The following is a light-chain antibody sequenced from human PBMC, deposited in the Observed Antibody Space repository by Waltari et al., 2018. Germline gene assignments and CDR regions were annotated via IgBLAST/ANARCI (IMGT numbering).Light chain of an antibody. CDR2: AAS. CDR3: QQSYSTPQT. CDR1: QSIARY. Sequence: DTQMTQSPSSLSASVGDSVTITCRASQSIARYLNWYQQKPGNAPKPLIYAASSLQSGVPSTFTGTASGTDFTLTISSLQPEDFATYYCQQSYSTPQTFGQGTKVDVK. V-gene: IGKV1-39*01. J-gene: IGKJ1*01.